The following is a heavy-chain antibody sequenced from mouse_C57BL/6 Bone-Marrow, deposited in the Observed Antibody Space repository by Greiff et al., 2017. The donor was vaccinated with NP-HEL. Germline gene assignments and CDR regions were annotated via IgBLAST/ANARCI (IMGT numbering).Heavy chain of an antibody. D-gene: IGHD1-1*01. CDR3: ARNPPSYYGSSYDYAMDY. CDR1: GFSLTSYG. J-gene: IGHJ4*01. Sequence: VQLQQSGPGLVQPSQSLSITCTVSGFSLTSYGVHWVRQSPGKGLEWLGVIWSGGSTDYNAAFISRLSISMDNSKSQVFFKMNSLQADDTAIYYCARNPPSYYGSSYDYAMDYWGQGTSVTVSS. CDR2: IWSGGST. V-gene: IGHV2-2*01.